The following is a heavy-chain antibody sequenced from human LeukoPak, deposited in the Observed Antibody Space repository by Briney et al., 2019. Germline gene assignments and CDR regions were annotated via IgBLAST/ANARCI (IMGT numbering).Heavy chain of an antibody. CDR3: SRAGREWLVRDYFYYYMDV. J-gene: IGHJ6*03. Sequence: GGSLRLSCAASGFTFSTYWMHWVRQAPGKELVWVSRIKSDGSSTSYADSVKGRFTISRDNAKNTLYLQMNSLRAEDTAVYYCSRAGREWLVRDYFYYYMDVWGKGTTVTISS. V-gene: IGHV3-74*01. CDR1: GFTFSTYW. D-gene: IGHD6-19*01. CDR2: IKSDGSST.